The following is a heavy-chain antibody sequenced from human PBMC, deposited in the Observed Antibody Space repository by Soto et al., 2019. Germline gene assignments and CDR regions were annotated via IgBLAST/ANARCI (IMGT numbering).Heavy chain of an antibody. CDR3: AKDLSIAVAGTKFSH. CDR1: GFTFSSYA. V-gene: IGHV3-23*01. CDR2: ISGSGGST. D-gene: IGHD6-19*01. J-gene: IGHJ4*02. Sequence: EVQLLESGGGLVQPGGSLRLSCAASGFTFSSYAMSWVRQAPGKGLEWVSAISGSGGSTYYADSVKGRFTISRDNSKNTLYLQMNSLRADDTAVYYCAKDLSIAVAGTKFSHWGQGTLVTVSS.